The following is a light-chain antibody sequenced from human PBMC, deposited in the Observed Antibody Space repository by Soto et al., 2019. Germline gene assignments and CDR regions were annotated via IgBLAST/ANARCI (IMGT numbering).Light chain of an antibody. CDR1: SSNIGAGYE. Sequence: QSVLTEPPSVSEAPGERVTISCTGSSSNIGAGYEAHWYQQVPGTAPKLPIYENNNRPSGVPDRFSGSKSGTSASLAITGLQAEDEAEYYCQSYDSSLCGYVFGTGTKVTVL. V-gene: IGLV1-40*01. CDR3: QSYDSSLCGYV. CDR2: ENN. J-gene: IGLJ1*01.